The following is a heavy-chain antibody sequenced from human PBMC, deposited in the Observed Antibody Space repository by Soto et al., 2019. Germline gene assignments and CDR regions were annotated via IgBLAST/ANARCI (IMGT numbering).Heavy chain of an antibody. CDR1: GGSISSYY. CDR3: ARHEGFGSAFDI. Sequence: SETLSLTCTVSGGSISSYYWSWIRQPPGKGLEWIGYIYYSGSTNYNPSLKSRVTISVDTSKNQFSLKLSSVTAADTAVYYCARHEGFGSAFDIWGQGTMVTVSS. J-gene: IGHJ3*02. CDR2: IYYSGST. D-gene: IGHD2-15*01. V-gene: IGHV4-59*08.